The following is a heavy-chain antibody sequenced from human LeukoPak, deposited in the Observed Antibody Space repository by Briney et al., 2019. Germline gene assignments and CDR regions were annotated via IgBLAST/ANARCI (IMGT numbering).Heavy chain of an antibody. CDR3: TTETPGWGPSRGDY. V-gene: IGHV3-30*03. Sequence: PGGSLRLSCAASGFIFNSYGMHWVRQAPGKGLEWVADILFDGTKKYYADSVKGRFTISRDNSKNTLYLQMSSLQSEDTAVYFCTTETPGWGPSRGDYWGQGTLVTVSS. CDR2: ILFDGTKK. D-gene: IGHD3-16*01. CDR1: GFIFNSYG. J-gene: IGHJ4*02.